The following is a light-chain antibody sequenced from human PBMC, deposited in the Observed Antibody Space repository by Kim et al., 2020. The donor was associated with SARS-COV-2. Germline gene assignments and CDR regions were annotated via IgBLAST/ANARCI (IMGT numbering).Light chain of an antibody. V-gene: IGKV3-15*01. CDR2: DAS. CDR1: QNGGSS. CDR3: HQYNNWPLYS. J-gene: IGKJ2*03. Sequence: VAAGERATRSCSASQNGGSSVACYQQKPDAAPRLLIYDASTRATVIPARFSGSGSGTEFTLTSSSLQSEDFAVYYCHQYNNWPLYSFGQGTKLEI.